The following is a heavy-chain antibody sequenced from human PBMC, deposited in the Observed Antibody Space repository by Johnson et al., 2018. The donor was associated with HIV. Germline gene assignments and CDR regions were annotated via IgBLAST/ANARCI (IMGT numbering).Heavy chain of an antibody. J-gene: IGHJ3*02. V-gene: IGHV3-30*04. Sequence: QVQLVESGGGVVQPGRSLRLSCAASGFTFSSYAMHWVRQAPGKGLEWVTVISYDGSNKYYADSVKGRFTISRDNSKNSLYLQMNSLRAEDTALYYCAKDLRAVGATDAFDIWGQGTMVTVSS. CDR1: GFTFSSYA. CDR3: AKDLRAVGATDAFDI. CDR2: ISYDGSNK. D-gene: IGHD1-26*01.